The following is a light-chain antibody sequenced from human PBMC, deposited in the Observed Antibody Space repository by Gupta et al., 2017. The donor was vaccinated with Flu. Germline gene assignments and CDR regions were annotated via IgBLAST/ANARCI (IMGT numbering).Light chain of an antibody. CDR1: TFPRQY. Sequence: SAALTQPPSVSVSPGQTARITCSGDTFPRQYASWYQQRPGQAPILLIYKDAERPSGIPERFSGSSSGTTGTLTISGFQAEDEADYYCQSTVNVDDWVFGGGTKLTVL. CDR2: KDA. V-gene: IGLV3-25*03. CDR3: QSTVNVDDWV. J-gene: IGLJ3*02.